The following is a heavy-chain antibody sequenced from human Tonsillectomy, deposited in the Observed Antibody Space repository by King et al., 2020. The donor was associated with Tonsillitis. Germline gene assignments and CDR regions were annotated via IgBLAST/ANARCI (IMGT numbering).Heavy chain of an antibody. Sequence: VQLVEFGGGLVQPGGSLRLSCAASGFTVGNYDMHWVRQATGKGLEWVSAIGIAGGKDSAGSVKGRFSISRENAKNSLYLQMNSLIVGDTAVYYCARVASSHYGMDVWGQGTTVTVSS. V-gene: IGHV3-13*01. D-gene: IGHD2-15*01. J-gene: IGHJ6*02. CDR2: IGIAGGK. CDR1: GFTVGNYD. CDR3: ARVASSHYGMDV.